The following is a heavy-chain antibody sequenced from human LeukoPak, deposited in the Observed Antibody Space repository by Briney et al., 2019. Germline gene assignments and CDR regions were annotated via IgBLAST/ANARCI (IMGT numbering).Heavy chain of an antibody. V-gene: IGHV4-59*01. D-gene: IGHD5-12*01. J-gene: IGHJ6*02. CDR1: GGSISSYY. CDR3: ASGRGYSGYELSYGMDV. CDR2: IYYSGST. Sequence: SETLSLTCTVSGGSISSYYWSWIRQPPGKGLGWIGYIYYSGSTNYNPSLKSRVTISVDTSKNQFSLKLSSVTAADTAVYYCASGRGYSGYELSYGMDVWGQGTTVTVSS.